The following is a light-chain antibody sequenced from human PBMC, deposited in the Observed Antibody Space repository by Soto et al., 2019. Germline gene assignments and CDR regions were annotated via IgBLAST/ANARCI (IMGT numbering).Light chain of an antibody. V-gene: IGLV2-14*03. CDR2: DVT. CDR3: SSYTASGTLYV. J-gene: IGLJ1*01. CDR1: RSDVGGYDY. Sequence: QSALTQPASVSGSPGQSITISCTVTRSDVGGYDYVSWYQQHPGKAPKLMIFDVTNRPSGVSTRFSGSKSGNTASLTISGLQAEDEADYYCSSYTASGTLYVFGTGTKLTVL.